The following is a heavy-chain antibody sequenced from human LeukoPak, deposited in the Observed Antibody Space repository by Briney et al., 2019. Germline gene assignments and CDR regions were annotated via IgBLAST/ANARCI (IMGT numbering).Heavy chain of an antibody. Sequence: ASVKVSCKASGYTFTSYIISWVRQAPGQGLEWMEWINAYNGNTDYAQRVQGRVTITTDTSTSTAYMEVRSLRSDDTAVYYCARDRHIAAAVYYYYMDVWGKGTPVTVSS. CDR1: GYTFTSYI. V-gene: IGHV1-18*01. CDR2: INAYNGNT. CDR3: ARDRHIAAAVYYYYMDV. J-gene: IGHJ6*03. D-gene: IGHD6-13*01.